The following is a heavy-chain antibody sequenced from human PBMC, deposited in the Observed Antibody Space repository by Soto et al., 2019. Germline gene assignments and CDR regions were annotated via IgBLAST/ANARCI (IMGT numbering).Heavy chain of an antibody. CDR3: AAAYYDILTGYPWVPAAFDI. CDR1: GFTFTSSA. J-gene: IGHJ3*02. CDR2: IVVGSGNT. V-gene: IGHV1-58*01. D-gene: IGHD3-9*01. Sequence: SVKVSCKASGFTFTSSAVQWVRQARGQRLEWIGWIVVGSGNTNYAQKFQERVTITRDMSTSTAYMELSSLRSEDTAVYYCAAAYYDILTGYPWVPAAFDIWGQGTMVTV.